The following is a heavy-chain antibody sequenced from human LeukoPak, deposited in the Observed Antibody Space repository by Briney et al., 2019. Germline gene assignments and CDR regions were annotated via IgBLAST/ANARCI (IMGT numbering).Heavy chain of an antibody. D-gene: IGHD3-22*01. CDR3: ARDIALYDSSGYSIVRSDAFDI. CDR1: GGSISSYY. Sequence: PSETLSLTCTVSGGSISSYYWSWIRQPAGKGLEWIGRIYTSGSTNYNPSLKSRVTMSVDTSKNQFSLKLSSVTAADTAVYYCARDIALYDSSGYSIVRSDAFDIWGQGTMVTVSS. CDR2: IYTSGST. J-gene: IGHJ3*02. V-gene: IGHV4-4*07.